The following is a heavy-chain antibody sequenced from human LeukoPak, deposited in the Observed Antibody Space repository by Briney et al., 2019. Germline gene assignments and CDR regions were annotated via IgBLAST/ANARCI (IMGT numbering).Heavy chain of an antibody. Sequence: SETLSLTCAVSGGSISSSNWWSWVRQPPGKGLEWIGEIYHSGSTNYNPSLKSRVTISVDKSKNQFSLKLSSVTAADTAVYYCARAGDYYGSGDFDYWGQGTLVTVSS. J-gene: IGHJ4*02. CDR3: ARAGDYYGSGDFDY. V-gene: IGHV4-4*02. CDR2: IYHSGST. D-gene: IGHD3-10*01. CDR1: GGSISSSNW.